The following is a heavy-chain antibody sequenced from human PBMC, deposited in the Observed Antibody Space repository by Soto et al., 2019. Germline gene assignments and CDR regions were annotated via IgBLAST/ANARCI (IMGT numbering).Heavy chain of an antibody. J-gene: IGHJ6*02. V-gene: IGHV1-46*01. CDR3: VRDDTGDTAMSYYYGMDV. CDR1: GYTFTSYY. Sequence: QVQLVQSGAEVKEPGASVKVSCKASGYTFTSYYMHWVRQAPGQGLEWMGIINPSGGSTSYAQKFQGRVTMTRDTYTSTVYMELSSLRSEDTAVYYYVRDDTGDTAMSYYYGMDVWGQGTTVTVSS. CDR2: INPSGGST. D-gene: IGHD5-18*01.